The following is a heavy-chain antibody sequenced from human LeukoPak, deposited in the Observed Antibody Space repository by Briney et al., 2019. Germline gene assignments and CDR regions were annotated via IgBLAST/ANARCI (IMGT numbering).Heavy chain of an antibody. J-gene: IGHJ4*02. CDR1: GFTFSSYD. CDR2: IGTAGDT. Sequence: HPGGSLRLSCAASGFTFSSYDMHWVRQATGKGLEWVSAIGTAGDTYYPGSVKGRFTISRENAKNSLYLQMNSLRAGDTAVYYCARGEGFTMIGYWGQGTLVTVSS. V-gene: IGHV3-13*04. CDR3: ARGEGFTMIGY. D-gene: IGHD3-22*01.